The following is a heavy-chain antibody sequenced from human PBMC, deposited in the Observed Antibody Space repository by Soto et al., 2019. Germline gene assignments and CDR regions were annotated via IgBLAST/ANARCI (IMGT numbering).Heavy chain of an antibody. CDR1: GFTFSSYS. CDR2: ISSSSSTI. D-gene: IGHD3-22*01. V-gene: IGHV3-48*02. CDR3: ARGLYYDDSSGYWGY. Sequence: EVQLVESGGGLVQPGGSLRLSCAASGFTFSSYSMNWVRQAPGKGLEWVSYISSSSSTIYYADSVKGRFTISRDNAKNSLYLQMNSLRDEDTAVYYCARGLYYDDSSGYWGYWGQGTLVTASS. J-gene: IGHJ4*02.